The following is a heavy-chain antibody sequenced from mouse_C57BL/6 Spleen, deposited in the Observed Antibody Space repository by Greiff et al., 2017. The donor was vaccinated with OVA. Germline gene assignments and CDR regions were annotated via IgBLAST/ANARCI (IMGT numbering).Heavy chain of an antibody. CDR2: INPSNGGT. Sequence: HVQLQPPWSDLVKPGASVKLSCKASGYTFTSYWLHCVKQRPGQGLEWIGNINPSNGGTNYNEKFTSTATLTVDKSSSTAYMQLSSLTTEDSAVYYSARSGGRGAMDYWGQGTSVTVSS. D-gene: IGHD3-1*01. V-gene: IGHV1-53*01. CDR1: GYTFTSYW. J-gene: IGHJ4*01. CDR3: ARSGGRGAMDY.